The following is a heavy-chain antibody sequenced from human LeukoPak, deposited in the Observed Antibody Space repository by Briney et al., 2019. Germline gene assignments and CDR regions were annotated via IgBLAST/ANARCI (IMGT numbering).Heavy chain of an antibody. Sequence: KASETLSLXCTVSGGSISSYYWSWIRQPAGKGLEWIGRIYTSGSTNYNPSLKSRVTMSVDTSKNQFSLKLSTVTAADTAVYYCARDYYDSSGYYGWFDLWGQGTLVTVSS. CDR1: GGSISSYY. D-gene: IGHD3-22*01. CDR2: IYTSGST. CDR3: ARDYYDSSGYYGWFDL. J-gene: IGHJ5*02. V-gene: IGHV4-4*07.